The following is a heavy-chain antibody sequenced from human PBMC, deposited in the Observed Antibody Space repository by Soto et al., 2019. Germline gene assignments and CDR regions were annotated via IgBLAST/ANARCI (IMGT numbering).Heavy chain of an antibody. D-gene: IGHD3-10*01. CDR3: ARGYWFGP. V-gene: IGHV4-59*01. J-gene: IGHJ5*02. Sequence: SETLSLTCLVSGGSISRDYWSWIRQPPGKGLEWIGYIYYSGTTKYNPSLKSRVAISLDTSKNQFSLKLISVTTADTAVYFCARGYWFGPWGQGTLVTVS. CDR2: IYYSGTT. CDR1: GGSISRDY.